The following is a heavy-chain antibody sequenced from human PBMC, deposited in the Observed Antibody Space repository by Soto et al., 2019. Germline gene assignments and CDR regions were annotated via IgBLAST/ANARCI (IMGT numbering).Heavy chain of an antibody. Sequence: QVRLQEWGPGLVKPSQTLSLKCSVSGGSITTGGRYWSWIRQLPGKGLEWIGDIYYSGNTYYNASSKRRVTMSVEAATNQFSLKLRSVTAADTAVYYCAQALVFTGGDGFDIWGQGRLVTVSS. D-gene: IGHD1-1*01. CDR1: GGSITTGGRY. J-gene: IGHJ3*02. CDR3: AQALVFTGGDGFDI. V-gene: IGHV4-31*02. CDR2: IYYSGNT.